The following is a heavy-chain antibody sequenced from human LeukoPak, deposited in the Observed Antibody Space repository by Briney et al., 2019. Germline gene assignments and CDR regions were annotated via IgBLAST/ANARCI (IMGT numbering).Heavy chain of an antibody. CDR2: INGDGRNI. V-gene: IGHV3-74*01. CDR1: GFTFSSYW. J-gene: IGHJ6*02. D-gene: IGHD3-9*01. Sequence: GGSLRLSCVASGFTFSSYWMHWVRQDPRKGLVWVSRINGDGRNINYADSVRGRFTISRDSAKNTLSLQMNTLRVEDTAVYYCTRDLMDYDVSTGLHHYYMDVWGQGTTVTVSS. CDR3: TRDLMDYDVSTGLHHYYMDV.